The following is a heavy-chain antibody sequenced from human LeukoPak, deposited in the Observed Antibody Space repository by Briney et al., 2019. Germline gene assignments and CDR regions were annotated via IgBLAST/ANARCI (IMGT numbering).Heavy chain of an antibody. Sequence: GGSLRLSRAASGFTFSSYAMSWVRQAPGKGLEWVSAISGSGGSTYYADSVKGRFTISRDNSKNTLYLQMNSLRAEDTAVYYCAKDGLKDPGIAVAGDFDYWGQGTLVTVSS. V-gene: IGHV3-23*01. CDR1: GFTFSSYA. CDR2: ISGSGGST. D-gene: IGHD6-19*01. J-gene: IGHJ4*02. CDR3: AKDGLKDPGIAVAGDFDY.